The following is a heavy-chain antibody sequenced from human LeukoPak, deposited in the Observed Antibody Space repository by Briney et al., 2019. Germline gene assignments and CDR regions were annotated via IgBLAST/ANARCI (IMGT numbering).Heavy chain of an antibody. D-gene: IGHD6-13*01. CDR2: IKQDGGEK. CDR1: GFTFSSYW. CDR3: ARDGTAAGLYFDL. J-gene: IGHJ4*01. Sequence: GGSLRLSCAVSGFTFSSYWMNWVRQAPGKGLEWVASIKQDGGEKSYADSVKGRFTISRDNAKNSLYLQMSSLRAEDTAVYYCARDGTAAGLYFDLWGQGTLVTVSS. V-gene: IGHV3-7*01.